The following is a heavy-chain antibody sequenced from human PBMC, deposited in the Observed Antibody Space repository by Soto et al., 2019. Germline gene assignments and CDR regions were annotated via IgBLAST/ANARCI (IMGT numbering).Heavy chain of an antibody. Sequence: GGSLRLSCAASGFTFSDYYMSWIRQAPGKGLEWVSYISSSGSTIYYADSVKGRFTISRDNAKNSLYLQMNSLRAEDTAVYYCARVPYCSGGSCYSGYFDYWGQGTLVTVSS. CDR3: ARVPYCSGGSCYSGYFDY. V-gene: IGHV3-11*01. J-gene: IGHJ4*02. CDR1: GFTFSDYY. D-gene: IGHD2-15*01. CDR2: ISSSGSTI.